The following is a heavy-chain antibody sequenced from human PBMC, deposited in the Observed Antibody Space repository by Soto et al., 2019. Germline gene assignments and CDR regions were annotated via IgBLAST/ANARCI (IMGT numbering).Heavy chain of an antibody. CDR2: IRSKANTYAT. D-gene: IGHD2-2*01. Sequence: EVQLVGSGGDLVQPGGSLKLSCAASGLPFSGSPIHWVRQGSGKGLEWVGRIRSKANTYATAYATSVKGRFTISRDDSKNTTYLQMNSLKTEDTAVYFCTRPGFGDFVDPYDYGIDVWGQGTTVTVSS. CDR3: TRPGFGDFVDPYDYGIDV. J-gene: IGHJ6*02. CDR1: GLPFSGSP. V-gene: IGHV3-73*02.